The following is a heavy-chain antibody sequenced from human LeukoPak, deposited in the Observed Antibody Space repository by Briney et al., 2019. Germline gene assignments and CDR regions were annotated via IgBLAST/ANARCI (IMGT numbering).Heavy chain of an antibody. CDR2: ISYDGSNK. Sequence: GGSLRLSCAASGFSFSSYAMHWVRPAPAKGLEWVAVISYDGSNKYYADSVKGRFTISRDNSKNTLYLQMNSLRAEDTAVDYVCGARPPPHLDYWGQGTLVTVSS. J-gene: IGHJ4*02. CDR1: GFSFSSYA. CDR3: CGARPPPHLDY. D-gene: IGHD2-21*01. V-gene: IGHV3-30*04.